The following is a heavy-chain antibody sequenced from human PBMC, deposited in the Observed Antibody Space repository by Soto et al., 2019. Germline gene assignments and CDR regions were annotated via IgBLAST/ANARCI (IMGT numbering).Heavy chain of an antibody. D-gene: IGHD6-19*01. CDR3: AKGKTSGWYYFDY. CDR1: GFTFSNFA. V-gene: IGHV3-23*01. Sequence: EVQLLESGGDLVQPGGSLRLSCGASGFTFSNFAMSWVRQAPGRGLEWVSGISASGRDIHYADSVKDRFTVSRDNSKNTLYLQMNSLRAEDTAIYYCAKGKTSGWYYFDYWGQGALVTVSS. J-gene: IGHJ4*02. CDR2: ISASGRDI.